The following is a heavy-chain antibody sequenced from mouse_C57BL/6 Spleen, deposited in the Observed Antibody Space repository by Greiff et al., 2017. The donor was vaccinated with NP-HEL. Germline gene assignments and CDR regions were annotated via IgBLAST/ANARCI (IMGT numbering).Heavy chain of an antibody. CDR1: GYTFTSYW. CDR2: INPSNGGT. J-gene: IGHJ4*01. Sequence: QVQLQQPGTELVKPGASVKLSCKASGYTFTSYWMHWVKQRPGQGLEWIGNINPSNGGTTYNEKFKSKATLTVYKSSSTAYMQLSSLTSEDSAFYDSARYGYYVSAMDYWGQGTSVTVSS. V-gene: IGHV1-53*01. CDR3: ARYGYYVSAMDY. D-gene: IGHD2-3*01.